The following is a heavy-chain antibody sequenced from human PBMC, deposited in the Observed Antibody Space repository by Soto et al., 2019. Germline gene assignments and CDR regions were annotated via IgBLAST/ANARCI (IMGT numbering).Heavy chain of an antibody. V-gene: IGHV5-51*01. CDR1: GFTFTSYW. CDR2: IYPGDSDS. D-gene: IGHD2-2*01. J-gene: IGHJ4*02. Sequence: GESLKISCNGSGFTFTSYWIAWVRQMPWKGLEWMGIIYPGDSDSSHSPSFQGQVTISADKSINTAYLHWSSLKASDTAIYYCAKHEGYCSTTTCSNFDYWGQGTLVTVSS. CDR3: AKHEGYCSTTTCSNFDY.